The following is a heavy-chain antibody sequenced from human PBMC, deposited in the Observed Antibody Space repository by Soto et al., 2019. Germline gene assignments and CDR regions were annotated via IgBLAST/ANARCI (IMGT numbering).Heavy chain of an antibody. CDR2: VYYSGST. D-gene: IGHD6-13*01. CDR1: GGSISSYY. CDR3: ARVYSSSWYPFDY. Sequence: QVQLQESGPGLVKPSETLSLTCTVSGGSISSYYWSWIRQPPGKGLEWIGYVYYSGSTNYNPSLKSRVTISVHKSKNQCSLKLSSVTAADTAVYYCARVYSSSWYPFDYWGQGTLVTVAS. V-gene: IGHV4-59*01. J-gene: IGHJ4*02.